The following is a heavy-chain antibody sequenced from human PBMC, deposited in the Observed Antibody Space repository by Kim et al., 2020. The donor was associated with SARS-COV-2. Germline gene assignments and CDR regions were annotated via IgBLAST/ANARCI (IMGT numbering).Heavy chain of an antibody. J-gene: IGHJ4*02. CDR2: VNVNTGDT. Sequence: ASVKVSCKASGYIFTILKIHWVRQAPGQGLEWMGWVNVNTGDTRYSQRFQDRVTITKDTSATTAYMELNRLTSEDKAVYYCSRNEDIWGQGSLVIVSS. CDR3: SRNEDI. V-gene: IGHV1-3*01. CDR1: GYIFTILK.